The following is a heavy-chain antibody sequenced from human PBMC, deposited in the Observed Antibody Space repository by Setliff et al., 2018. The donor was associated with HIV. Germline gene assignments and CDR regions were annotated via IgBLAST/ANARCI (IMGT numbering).Heavy chain of an antibody. CDR2: IYHNGNT. D-gene: IGHD4-17*01. V-gene: IGHV4-4*02. Sequence: SYWMSWVRQPPGKGLEWIGEIYHNGNTNYSPSLKNRVTMSVDNSKNQFSLMVRSVTAADTAVYYCARDWRAYGVLGSWGQGMLVTVSS. J-gene: IGHJ4*02. CDR1: SYW. CDR3: ARDWRAYGVLGS.